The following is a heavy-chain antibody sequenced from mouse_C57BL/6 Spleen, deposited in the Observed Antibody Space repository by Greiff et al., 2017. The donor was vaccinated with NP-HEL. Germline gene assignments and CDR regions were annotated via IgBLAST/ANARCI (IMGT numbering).Heavy chain of an antibody. J-gene: IGHJ3*01. CDR1: GYTFTSYW. Sequence: VQLQQPGAELVKPGASVKLSCKASGYTFTSYWMHWVKQRPGQGLEWIGMIHPNSGSTNYNEKFKSKATLTVDKSSSTAYMQLSSLTSEDSAVYYCASDYDRIFAYWGQGTLVTVSA. D-gene: IGHD2-4*01. CDR3: ASDYDRIFAY. CDR2: IHPNSGST. V-gene: IGHV1-64*01.